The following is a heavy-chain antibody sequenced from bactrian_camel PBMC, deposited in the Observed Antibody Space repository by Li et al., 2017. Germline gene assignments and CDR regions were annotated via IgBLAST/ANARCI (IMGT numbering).Heavy chain of an antibody. V-gene: IGHV3S60*01. D-gene: IGHD1*01. CDR2: IMSDLST. CDR1: DELVFDVSD. Sequence: HVQLVESGGGSVEAGGSLTLSCKASDELVFDVSDLAWCRRQAPGNECEVVSRIMSDLSTYYLDSVKGRFTISRDNAKNTVYLQMTSLKPEDTTVYYCAASPGSKWIGSSAVCQRKGHLYWGQGTQVTVS. CDR3: AASPGSKWIGSSAVCQRKGHLY. J-gene: IGHJ4*01.